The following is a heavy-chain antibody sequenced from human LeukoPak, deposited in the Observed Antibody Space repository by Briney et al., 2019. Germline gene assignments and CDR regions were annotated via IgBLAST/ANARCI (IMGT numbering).Heavy chain of an antibody. V-gene: IGHV5-51*01. CDR1: GYSFTTYW. Sequence: GESLKISCKGSGYSFTTYWIGWVRQMPGKGLEWMGIIYPGDSDTRYSPLFQGQVTISADKSISAAYLQWSSLKASDTAMYYCARHERSTTGSLLYDNWGQGTLVTVSS. CDR3: ARHERSTTGSLLYDN. J-gene: IGHJ4*02. D-gene: IGHD1-1*01. CDR2: IYPGDSDT.